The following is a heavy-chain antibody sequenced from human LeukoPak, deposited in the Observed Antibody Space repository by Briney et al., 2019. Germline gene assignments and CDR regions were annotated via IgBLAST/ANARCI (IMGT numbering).Heavy chain of an antibody. CDR3: ARLNYGDYGNFDY. CDR1: GDSISSSSYY. V-gene: IGHV4-39*01. CDR2: IYYNGRT. D-gene: IGHD4-17*01. J-gene: IGHJ4*02. Sequence: SETLSLTCTVSGDSISSSSYYWAWIRQPPGKGLEWIGAIYYNGRTFYNPSLESRVTISVDTSKKQFSLKVSSVTAADTAVYYCARLNYGDYGNFDYWGQGTLVTVSS.